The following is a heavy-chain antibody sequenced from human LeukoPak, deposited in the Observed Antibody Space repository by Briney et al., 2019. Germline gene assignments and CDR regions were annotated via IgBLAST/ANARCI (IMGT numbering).Heavy chain of an antibody. Sequence: SQTLSLTCAISGDSVSSNSAAWNWIRQSPSRGLEWLGRTYYRSKWYNDYAVSVKSRITISPDTSKNQFSLQLNSVTPEDTAVYYCARDYYDSSGYRSPFDYWGQGTLVTVSS. CDR3: ARDYYDSSGYRSPFDY. CDR2: TYYRSKWYN. CDR1: GDSVSSNSAA. J-gene: IGHJ4*02. D-gene: IGHD3-22*01. V-gene: IGHV6-1*01.